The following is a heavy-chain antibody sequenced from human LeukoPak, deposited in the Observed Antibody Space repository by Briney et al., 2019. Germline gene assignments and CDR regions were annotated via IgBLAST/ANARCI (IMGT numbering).Heavy chain of an antibody. J-gene: IGHJ4*02. D-gene: IGHD6-13*01. CDR1: GGSISSGGYS. CDR2: IYHSGST. Sequence: PSETLSLTCAVSGGSISSGGYSWSWIRQPPGKGLEWIGYIYHSGSTYYNPSLKSRVTISVDRSKNQFSLKLSSVTAADTAVYYCARGDSSSWAFDYWGQGTLVTVSS. CDR3: ARGDSSSWAFDY. V-gene: IGHV4-30-2*01.